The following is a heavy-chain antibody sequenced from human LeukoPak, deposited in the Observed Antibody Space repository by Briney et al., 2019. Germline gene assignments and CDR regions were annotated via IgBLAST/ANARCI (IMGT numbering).Heavy chain of an antibody. V-gene: IGHV3-7*01. CDR3: ARRWANHDF. Sequence: GGSLRLSCAASGISFTNFYMTWVRQAPGKGLEWVANIKADGSEKSYVDSVKGRFTISGDNAKNAVYLQMNSLRAEDTALYYCARRWANHDFWGQGALVTVSS. CDR1: GISFTNFY. CDR2: IKADGSEK. D-gene: IGHD4/OR15-4a*01. J-gene: IGHJ4*02.